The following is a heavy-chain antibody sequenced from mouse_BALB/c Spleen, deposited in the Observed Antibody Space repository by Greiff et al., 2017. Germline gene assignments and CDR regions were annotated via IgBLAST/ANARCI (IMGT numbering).Heavy chain of an antibody. CDR1: GFTFSSFG. Sequence: DVMLVESGGGLVQPGGSRKLSCAASGFTFSSFGMHWVRQAPEKGLEWVAYISSGSSTIYYADTVKGRFTISRDNPKNTLFLQMTSLRSEDTAMYYCARGNGYPWFAYWGQGTLVTVSA. J-gene: IGHJ3*01. CDR3: ARGNGYPWFAY. V-gene: IGHV5-17*02. CDR2: ISSGSSTI. D-gene: IGHD2-2*01.